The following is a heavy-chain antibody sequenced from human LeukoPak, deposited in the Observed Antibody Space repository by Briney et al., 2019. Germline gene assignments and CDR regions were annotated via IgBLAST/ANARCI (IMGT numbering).Heavy chain of an antibody. D-gene: IGHD1-1*01. V-gene: IGHV4-59*01. CDR3: ARVGGTNYYYYGMDV. CDR1: GGSISSYY. CDR2: IYDSGST. Sequence: PSETLSLTCTVSGGSISSYYWIWIRQPPGKGLEWIGYIYDSGSTNYNPSLKSRVTISVDTSKNQFSLKLSSVTAADTAVYYCARVGGTNYYYYGMDVWGQGTTVTVSS. J-gene: IGHJ6*02.